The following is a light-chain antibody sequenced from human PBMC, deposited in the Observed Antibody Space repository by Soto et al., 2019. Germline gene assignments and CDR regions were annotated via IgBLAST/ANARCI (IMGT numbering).Light chain of an antibody. CDR2: GAS. J-gene: IGKJ5*01. CDR1: QSVSNRY. V-gene: IGKV3-20*01. CDR3: QQYDNSPIT. Sequence: EIVLTQSPGTLSLSPGEGATLSCRASQSVSNRYLAWYQKKPGQAPRLLIYGASSRATGIPNRFSSSGSGTDFTLTISRLEPEDFAVYYCQQYDNSPITFGQGTRLEIK.